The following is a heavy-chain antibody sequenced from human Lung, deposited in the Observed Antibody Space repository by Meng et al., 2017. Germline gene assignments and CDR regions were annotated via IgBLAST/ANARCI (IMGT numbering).Heavy chain of an antibody. CDR3: TKNDFYCLGY. D-gene: IGHD2-21*01. CDR2: IYHSGST. Sequence: VQLQDSGPGLGNPSGTLSRTCAVSGGSISSDNWWSWVRQPPGKGLEWIGEIYHSGSTNYNPSLKSRITISVDKPKNQFSLTLSSVTAADTAVYYCTKNDFYCLGYWGQGTLVTVSS. V-gene: IGHV4-4*02. CDR1: GGSISSDNW. J-gene: IGHJ4*02.